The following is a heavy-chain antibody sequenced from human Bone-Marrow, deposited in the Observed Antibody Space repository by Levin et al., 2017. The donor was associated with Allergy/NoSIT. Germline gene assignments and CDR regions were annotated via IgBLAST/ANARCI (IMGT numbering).Heavy chain of an antibody. CDR2: IYYGGST. J-gene: IGHJ4*02. CDR3: AREVQSGTGRGFFDS. D-gene: IGHD1-14*01. CDR1: GGSISSSDSY. Sequence: SETLSLTCTVSGGSISSSDSYWGWIRQPPGKGLEWIGSIYYGGSTDYNPSLKSRVTISLDTSKNQFSLKMRSVTAADTAVYYCAREVQSGTGRGFFDSWGQGTLVTVSS. V-gene: IGHV4-39*07.